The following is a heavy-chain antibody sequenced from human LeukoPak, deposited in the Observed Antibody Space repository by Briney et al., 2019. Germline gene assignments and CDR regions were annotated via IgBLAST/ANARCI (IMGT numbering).Heavy chain of an antibody. CDR1: GYSFTGYY. J-gene: IGHJ4*02. V-gene: IGHV1-2*02. Sequence: ASVKVSCKASGYSFTGYYIHWVRQAPGQGLEWMGWINPYSGGTNYAQKFQGRVTMTRDTSISTPYLELSRLRYADAYVYSCAREWCGEVSSDPYFDYWGQGTLVTVSS. CDR2: INPYSGGT. CDR3: AREWCGEVSSDPYFDY. D-gene: IGHD3-10*01.